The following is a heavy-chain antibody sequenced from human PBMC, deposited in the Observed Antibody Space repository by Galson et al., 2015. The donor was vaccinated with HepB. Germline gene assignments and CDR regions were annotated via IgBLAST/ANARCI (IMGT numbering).Heavy chain of an antibody. CDR1: GYTFTTYW. Sequence: QSGAEVKKPGESLKISCKASGYTFTTYWIGWVRQMPGKGLEWMGIIYPSDSDTRYSSSFQGQVTISADKSISTAYLQWSSLKASDTAIYYCARQPTSGYDFDYWGQGTLVTVSS. J-gene: IGHJ4*02. V-gene: IGHV5-51*01. CDR2: IYPSDSDT. CDR3: ARQPTSGYDFDY. D-gene: IGHD5-12*01.